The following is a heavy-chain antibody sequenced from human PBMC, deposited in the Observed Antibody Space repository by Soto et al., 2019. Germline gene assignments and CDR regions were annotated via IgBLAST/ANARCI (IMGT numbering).Heavy chain of an antibody. V-gene: IGHV4-30-4*01. CDR2: IYYSGST. Sequence: QVQLQESGPGLVKPSQTLSLTCTVSGGSISSGDYYWSWIRQPPGKGLEWIGYIYYSGSTYYNPSLRGRVTISVDTSKNQFSLKLGSVTAADTAVYYCARGGACGGDCYSEDAFDIWGQGTMVTVSS. CDR1: GGSISSGDYY. CDR3: ARGGACGGDCYSEDAFDI. J-gene: IGHJ3*02. D-gene: IGHD2-21*02.